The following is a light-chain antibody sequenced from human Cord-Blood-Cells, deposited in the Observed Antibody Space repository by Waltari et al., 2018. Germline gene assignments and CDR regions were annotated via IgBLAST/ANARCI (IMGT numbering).Light chain of an antibody. CDR2: AAS. Sequence: DNQISHSPSSLSTTLSDRDSLTSRASQGISKYLTWYQQKPGKVPKLLIYAASTLQSGVPSRFSGRGSGTDFTLTISSLQPEDVATYYCQKNNSAPWTFGQGTKVEIK. J-gene: IGKJ1*01. CDR1: QGISKY. CDR3: QKNNSAPWT. V-gene: IGKV1-27*01.